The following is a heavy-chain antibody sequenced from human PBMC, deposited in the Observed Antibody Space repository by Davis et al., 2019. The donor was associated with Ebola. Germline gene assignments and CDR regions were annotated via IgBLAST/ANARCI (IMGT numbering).Heavy chain of an antibody. Sequence: GGSLRLSCAASGFTFSSYSMNWVRQAPGKGLEWVSSISSSSSYIYYADSVKGRFTISRDNAKNSLYLQMNSLRAEDTAVYYCAKARGDDYANLKYFDYWGQGTLVTVSS. CDR2: ISSSSSYI. CDR1: GFTFSSYS. V-gene: IGHV3-21*01. CDR3: AKARGDDYANLKYFDY. D-gene: IGHD4-17*01. J-gene: IGHJ4*02.